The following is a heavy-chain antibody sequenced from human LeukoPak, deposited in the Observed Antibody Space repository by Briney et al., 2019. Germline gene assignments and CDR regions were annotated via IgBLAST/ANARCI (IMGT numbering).Heavy chain of an antibody. Sequence: ASVKVSCKAPGYTFTSYGITWVRQAPGQGLEWMGWISAYNAYTYYAQKLQGRVTMTTDTSTSTAYMELRSLRSDDTAVYYCARDVLHRIHYDSSAYYPGSSYWGQGTLVTVSS. D-gene: IGHD3-22*01. CDR3: ARDVLHRIHYDSSAYYPGSSY. CDR2: ISAYNAYT. V-gene: IGHV1-18*01. J-gene: IGHJ4*02. CDR1: GYTFTSYG.